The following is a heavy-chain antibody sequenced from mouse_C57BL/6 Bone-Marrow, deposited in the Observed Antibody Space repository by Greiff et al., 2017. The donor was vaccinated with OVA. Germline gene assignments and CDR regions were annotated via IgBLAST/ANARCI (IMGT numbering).Heavy chain of an antibody. Sequence: EVMLVESGGGLVQPKGSLKLSCAASGFSFNTYAMNWVRQAPGKGLEWVARIRSKSNNYATYYADSVKDRFTISRDDSESMLYLQMNNLKTEDTAMYYCVGGSSCYAMDYWGQGTSVTVSS. CDR1: GFSFNTYA. V-gene: IGHV10-1*01. CDR3: VGGSSCYAMDY. CDR2: IRSKSNNYAT. J-gene: IGHJ4*01. D-gene: IGHD1-1*01.